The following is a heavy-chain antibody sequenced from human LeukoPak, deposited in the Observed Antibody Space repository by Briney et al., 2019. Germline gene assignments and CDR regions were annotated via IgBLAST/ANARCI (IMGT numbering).Heavy chain of an antibody. J-gene: IGHJ4*02. CDR3: GRDRWFVAVGGKDGY. CDR2: ISAYNGNT. Sequence: GASVKLSCKASGYTFTSYGISWVRQAPGQGLEWMGSISAYNGNTNYAQKLQGRVTMTADTSTSTAYMELRSLRSDDTAVYYCGRDRWFVAVGGKDGYWGQGTLVTVSS. V-gene: IGHV1-18*01. D-gene: IGHD6-19*01. CDR1: GYTFTSYG.